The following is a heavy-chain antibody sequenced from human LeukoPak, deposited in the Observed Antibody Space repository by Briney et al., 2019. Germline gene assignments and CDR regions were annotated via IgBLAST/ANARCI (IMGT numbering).Heavy chain of an antibody. CDR2: ISSSSSYI. CDR3: ARDLSSENGDP. V-gene: IGHV3-21*01. J-gene: IGHJ5*02. Sequence: GGSLRLSCAASGFTFSSYSMNWVRQAPGKGLEWVSSISSSSSYIYYADSVKGRFTISRDNAKNSLYLQMNSLRAEDTAVYYCARDLSSENGDPWGQGTLVTVSS. D-gene: IGHD6-19*01. CDR1: GFTFSSYS.